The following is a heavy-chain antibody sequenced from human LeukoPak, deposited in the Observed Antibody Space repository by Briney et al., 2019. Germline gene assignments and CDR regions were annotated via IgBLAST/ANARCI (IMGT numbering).Heavy chain of an antibody. D-gene: IGHD3-16*01. V-gene: IGHV3-74*01. Sequence: GGSLRLSCAASGFTFSSYWVHWVRQAPGKGLVWVARIHKDGSDTSYADSVKGRFTISRDNLKNTLHLQMNGLRAEDAAVYFCARLHFRSWGGFDYWGHGTLVTVSS. CDR2: IHKDGSDT. J-gene: IGHJ4*01. CDR3: ARLHFRSWGGFDY. CDR1: GFTFSSYW.